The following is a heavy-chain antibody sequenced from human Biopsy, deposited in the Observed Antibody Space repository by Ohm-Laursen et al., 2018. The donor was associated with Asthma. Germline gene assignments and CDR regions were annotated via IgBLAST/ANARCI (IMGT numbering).Heavy chain of an antibody. CDR2: INPNSGNT. CDR3: ARAPQPQNYGSGNAQYGLDV. J-gene: IGHJ6*02. V-gene: IGHV1-2*06. D-gene: IGHD3-10*01. Sequence: ASVKVSCKASGYTFNAYYIHWVRQAPGREFEWMGRINPNSGNTHYAHKFQGRVTMTRDTSISTVYMELTSLRSDDTAVYYCARAPQPQNYGSGNAQYGLDVWGQGTTVTVSS. CDR1: GYTFNAYY.